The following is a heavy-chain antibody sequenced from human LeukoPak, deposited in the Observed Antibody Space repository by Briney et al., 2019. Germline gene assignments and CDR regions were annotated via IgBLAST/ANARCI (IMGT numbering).Heavy chain of an antibody. CDR1: GFTFSTHW. CDR2: INSDGSSI. Sequence: GGSLRLSCAASGFTFSTHWMHWVRQVPGKGLVWVSRINSDGSSISYADSVKGRFTISRDNAKNTLYLQMNSLRAEDTAVYYCAREEKTSVTFDYWGQGTLVTVSS. D-gene: IGHD3-10*01. J-gene: IGHJ4*02. V-gene: IGHV3-74*01. CDR3: AREEKTSVTFDY.